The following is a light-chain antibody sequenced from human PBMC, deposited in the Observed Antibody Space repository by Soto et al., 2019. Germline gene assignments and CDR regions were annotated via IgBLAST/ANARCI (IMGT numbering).Light chain of an antibody. V-gene: IGKV1-12*02. CDR1: QIINKW. J-gene: IGKJ3*01. CDR3: QQANSFPFT. Sequence: DIQMTQSPSSVSASVGDRVTITCRASQIINKWLAWYQQKPGKAPTLLIYAASTLQSGVPSRFSGSGSGADLTLTISSLQPEDFATYYCQQANSFPFTFGPGTTVDIK. CDR2: AAS.